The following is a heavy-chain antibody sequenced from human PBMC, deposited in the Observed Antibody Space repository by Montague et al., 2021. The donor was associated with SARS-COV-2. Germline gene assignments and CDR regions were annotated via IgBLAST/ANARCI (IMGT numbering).Heavy chain of an antibody. CDR3: ARYYERSLDV. D-gene: IGHD3-16*01. CDR2: IFNNGGI. CDR1: GGSITNND. V-gene: IGHV4-59*08. Sequence: SETLSLTCTVSGGSITNNDWCWIRQPPGKGLEWIVNIFNNGGIDXNPSLRSRVIISVATSKSQFSLKVTSVTAADTAAYYCARYYERSLDVWGQGTTVTVSS. J-gene: IGHJ6*02.